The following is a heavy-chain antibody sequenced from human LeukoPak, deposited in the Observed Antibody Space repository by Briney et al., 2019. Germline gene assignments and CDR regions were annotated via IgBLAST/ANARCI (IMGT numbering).Heavy chain of an antibody. CDR1: GFTFRSYG. CDR3: ARDYSITWSYGMNV. V-gene: IGHV3-33*01. D-gene: IGHD6-13*01. Sequence: PGGSLRLSCAASGFTFRSYGMHWVRQAPGKGLEWVAVIWHDESNKNYADSVKGRFTISRDNSKNTLYLQMDSLRAEDTAVYYCARDYSITWSYGMNVWGQGTTVTVSS. CDR2: IWHDESNK. J-gene: IGHJ6*02.